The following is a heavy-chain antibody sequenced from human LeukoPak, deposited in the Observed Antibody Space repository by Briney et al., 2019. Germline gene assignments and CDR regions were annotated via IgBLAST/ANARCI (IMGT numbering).Heavy chain of an antibody. D-gene: IGHD4-11*01. V-gene: IGHV4-59*01. J-gene: IGHJ6*02. Sequence: SETLSLTCTVSGGSISSYYWSWIRQPPGKRLEWIGYIYYSGSTNYNPSLKSRVTISVDTSKNQFSLKLSSVTAADTAVYYCARDFRDYSNYPSPKRTYYYYYYGMDVWGQGTTVTVSS. CDR1: GGSISSYY. CDR2: IYYSGST. CDR3: ARDFRDYSNYPSPKRTYYYYYYGMDV.